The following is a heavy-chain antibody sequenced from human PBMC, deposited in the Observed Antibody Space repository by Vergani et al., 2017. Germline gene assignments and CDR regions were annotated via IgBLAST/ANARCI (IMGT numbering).Heavy chain of an antibody. CDR1: GGSFSGYY. V-gene: IGHV4-34*01. Sequence: QVQLQQWGAGLLKPSETLSLTCAVYGGSFSGYYWSWIRQPPGKGLEWIGEINDSGSTNYNPSLKSRVTISVDTSKNQFSLKLNSMTAADTAVYYCARDQCGGDCYPSDYYYGMDVWGQGTTVTVSS. CDR2: INDSGST. D-gene: IGHD2-21*02. J-gene: IGHJ6*02. CDR3: ARDQCGGDCYPSDYYYGMDV.